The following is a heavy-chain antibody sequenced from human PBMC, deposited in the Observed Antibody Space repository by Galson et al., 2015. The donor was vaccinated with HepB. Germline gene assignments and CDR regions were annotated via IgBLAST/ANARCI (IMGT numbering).Heavy chain of an antibody. J-gene: IGHJ3*02. Sequence: SLRLSCAASGFIFDSYGMHWVRQAPGQGLEWVAVIWYDGSQKYYADSVKGRFTISRDNTKNTLSLQMSSLRAEDTALYYCVRAQRGEWFHDVFDIWGQGTMVTVCS. CDR1: GFIFDSYG. CDR3: VRAQRGEWFHDVFDI. CDR2: IWYDGSQK. V-gene: IGHV3-33*01. D-gene: IGHD3-3*01.